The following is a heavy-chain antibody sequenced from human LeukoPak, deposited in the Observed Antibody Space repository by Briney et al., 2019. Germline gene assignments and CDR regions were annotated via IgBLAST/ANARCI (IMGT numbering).Heavy chain of an antibody. CDR2: INPIGGET. J-gene: IGHJ4*02. V-gene: IGHV3-7*01. D-gene: IGHD3-10*02. CDR3: AMFGYVAALDS. Sequence: GGSLRLSCAASGFSFSAYWMTWVRQAPGTGLEWVANINPIGGETHYVDPVKGRFTISRDNAKNLVSLQMNSLRAEDTAVYYCAMFGYVAALDSWGQGTLVTVSS. CDR1: GFSFSAYW.